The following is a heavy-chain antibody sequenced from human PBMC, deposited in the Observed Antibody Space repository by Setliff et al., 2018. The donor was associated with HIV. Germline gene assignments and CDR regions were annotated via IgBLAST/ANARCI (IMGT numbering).Heavy chain of an antibody. Sequence: GASVKVSCKASGYTFSSYDINWVRQAPGQGLEWMGWINANDGTTSYAQKFQGRVTMTRDTSTSTAYMELRSLTSDDTAVYYCARKHATLPFDYWGQGTLVTVS. J-gene: IGHJ4*01. CDR1: GYTFSSYD. D-gene: IGHD3-16*01. CDR2: INANDGTT. CDR3: ARKHATLPFDY. V-gene: IGHV1-18*01.